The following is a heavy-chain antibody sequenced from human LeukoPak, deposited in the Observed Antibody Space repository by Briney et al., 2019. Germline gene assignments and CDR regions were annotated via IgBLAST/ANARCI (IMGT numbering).Heavy chain of an antibody. CDR3: SPVVVTVSDY. J-gene: IGHJ4*02. Sequence: GGSLRLSCAASGFAFRNAWMSWVRQAPGKGLEWVGRLKSKADGGTTDYAAPVKGRFTISRDESKNTVYLQMNSLKIEDTAVYYCSPVVVTVSDYWGQGILVTVSS. V-gene: IGHV3-15*01. CDR1: GFAFRNAW. D-gene: IGHD2-21*02. CDR2: LKSKADGGTT.